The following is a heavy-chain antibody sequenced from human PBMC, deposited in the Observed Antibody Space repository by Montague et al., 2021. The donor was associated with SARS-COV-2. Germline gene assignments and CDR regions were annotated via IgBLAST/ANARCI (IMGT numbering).Heavy chain of an antibody. D-gene: IGHD3-10*01. CDR3: ATNYGSGTFPGWFDP. CDR2: IYQTGYT. V-gene: IGHV4-4*02. J-gene: IGHJ5*02. Sequence: SETLSLTCDVSGGAMSSGQWWSWVRQPPGKGLEWIGEIYQTGYTNYNPSLRSRVTISVDKSRNQFSLKMTSMTAADTAVYYCATNYGSGTFPGWFDPWDQGTLVTVSS. CDR1: GGAMSSGQW.